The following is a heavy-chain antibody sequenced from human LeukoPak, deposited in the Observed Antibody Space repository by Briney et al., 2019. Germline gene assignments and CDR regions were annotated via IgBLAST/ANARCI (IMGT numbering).Heavy chain of an antibody. D-gene: IGHD2-8*01. CDR2: ISAYNGNT. V-gene: IGHV1-18*04. J-gene: IGHJ5*02. CDR1: GYTFTGYY. Sequence: ASVKVSCKASGYTFTGYYMHWVRQAPGQGLEWMGWISAYNGNTNYAQKPQGRVTMTTDTSTSTAYMELRSLRSDDTAVYYCARDSIVLMVYAMPNWFDPWGQGTLVTVSS. CDR3: ARDSIVLMVYAMPNWFDP.